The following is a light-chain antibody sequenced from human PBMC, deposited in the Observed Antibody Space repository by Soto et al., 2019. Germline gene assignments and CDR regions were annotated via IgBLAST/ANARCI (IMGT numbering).Light chain of an antibody. CDR3: QRYGSSPFT. Sequence: EIVLTQSPGTLSLSPGERASLSCRASQSVSSSYLAWYQQKPGQAPRLLIYGASSRATGIPDRFSGSGSGTDFTLTISRLEREDVAVYYCQRYGSSPFTFGPGTKVDIK. CDR2: GAS. J-gene: IGKJ3*01. CDR1: QSVSSSY. V-gene: IGKV3-20*01.